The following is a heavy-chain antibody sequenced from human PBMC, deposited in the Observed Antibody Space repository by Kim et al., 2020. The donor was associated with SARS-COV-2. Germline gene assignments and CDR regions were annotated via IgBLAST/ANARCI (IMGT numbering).Heavy chain of an antibody. D-gene: IGHD6-19*01. CDR2: ISSSSSYI. J-gene: IGHJ6*02. V-gene: IGHV3-21*01. CDR1: GFTFSSYS. CDR3: ARDRVSAQAVAGSHEVLDYYCYYGMDV. Sequence: GGSLRLSCAASGFTFSSYSMNWVRQAPGKGLEWVSSISSSSSYIYYADSVKGRFTISRDNAKNSLYLQMNCLRAEDTAVYYCARDRVSAQAVAGSHEVLDYYCYYGMDVWGQGTTCTVSS.